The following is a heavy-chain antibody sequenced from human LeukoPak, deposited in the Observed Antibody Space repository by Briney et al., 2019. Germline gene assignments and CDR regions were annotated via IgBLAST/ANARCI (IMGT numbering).Heavy chain of an antibody. CDR2: INHSGST. D-gene: IGHD3-3*01. CDR3: ARDVMGYYDFWSGYFDY. J-gene: IGHJ4*02. CDR1: GGSFSGYY. Sequence: SETLSLTCAVYGGSFSGYYWSWIRQPPGKGLEWIGEINHSGSTNYNPSLKSRVTISVDTSKNQFSLKLSSVTAADTAVYYCARDVMGYYDFWSGYFDYWGQGTLVTVSS. V-gene: IGHV4-34*01.